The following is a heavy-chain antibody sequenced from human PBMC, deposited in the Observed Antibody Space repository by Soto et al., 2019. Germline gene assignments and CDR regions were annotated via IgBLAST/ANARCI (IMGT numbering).Heavy chain of an antibody. CDR1: GFTFSNAW. V-gene: IGHV3-15*01. Sequence: GGSLRLSCAASGFTFSNAWMSWVRQAPGKGLEWVGRIKSKTDGGTTDYAAPVKGRFTISRDDSKNTLYLQMNSLKTEDTAVYYCTTAAVPAATVPKYYYYYYMDVWGKGTTVTVSS. J-gene: IGHJ6*03. CDR3: TTAAVPAATVPKYYYYYYMDV. CDR2: IKSKTDGGTT. D-gene: IGHD2-2*01.